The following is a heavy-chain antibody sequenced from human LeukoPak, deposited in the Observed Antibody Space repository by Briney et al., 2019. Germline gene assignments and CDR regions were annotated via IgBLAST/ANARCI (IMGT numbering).Heavy chain of an antibody. V-gene: IGHV1-8*01. CDR1: GYTFTSYD. J-gene: IGHJ3*02. CDR2: MNPNSGNT. D-gene: IGHD2-15*01. CDR3: ARARYCSGGSCYALAAFDI. Sequence: ASVKVSCKASGYTFTSYDINCVRQATGQGLEWMGWMNPNSGNTGYAQKFQGRVTMTRNTSISTAYMELSSLRSEDTAVYYCARARYCSGGSCYALAAFDIWGQGTMVTVSS.